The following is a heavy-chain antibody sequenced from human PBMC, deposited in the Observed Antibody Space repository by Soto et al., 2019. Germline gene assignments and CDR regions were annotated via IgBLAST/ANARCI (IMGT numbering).Heavy chain of an antibody. CDR3: ARATSRVATITYFYFYGMDV. CDR2: TFYRSTWYN. D-gene: IGHD5-12*01. V-gene: IGHV6-1*01. Sequence: SQTLSLTCAISGDSVSSNSAAWNWISQSPSRGLEWLGRTFYRSTWYNDYAVSVKSRITINPDTSKNQFSLQLNSVTPEDTALYYCARATSRVATITYFYFYGMDVWGQGTTVTVSS. J-gene: IGHJ6*02. CDR1: GDSVSSNSAA.